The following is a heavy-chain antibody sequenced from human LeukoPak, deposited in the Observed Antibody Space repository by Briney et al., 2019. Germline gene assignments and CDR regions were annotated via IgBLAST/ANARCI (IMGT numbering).Heavy chain of an antibody. Sequence: PGGSLRLSCAASGFTFSSYWMHWVRQAPGKGLVWVSRINSDGSSTSYADSVKGRFTISRDNAKNTLYLQMNSLRAEDTAVYYCARDEDYGDYVVYFDYWGQGTLVTVSS. CDR2: INSDGSST. V-gene: IGHV3-74*01. D-gene: IGHD4-17*01. CDR3: ARDEDYGDYVVYFDY. J-gene: IGHJ4*02. CDR1: GFTFSSYW.